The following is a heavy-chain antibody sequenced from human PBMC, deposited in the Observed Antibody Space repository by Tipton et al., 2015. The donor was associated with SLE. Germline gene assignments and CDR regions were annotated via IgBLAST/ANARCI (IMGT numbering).Heavy chain of an antibody. J-gene: IGHJ4*02. V-gene: IGHV3-20*04. CDR2: INWEGDSI. D-gene: IGHD5-12*01. CDR1: GFSFGDYA. CDR3: AKGSGYDKFDY. Sequence: SLRLSCAASGFSFGDYALSWVRQGPGKGPEWVAGINWEGDSIDYADSVKGRFTVSRDNGKNSLYLEMNSLRVEDTALYYCAKGSGYDKFDYWGQGTPVTVSS.